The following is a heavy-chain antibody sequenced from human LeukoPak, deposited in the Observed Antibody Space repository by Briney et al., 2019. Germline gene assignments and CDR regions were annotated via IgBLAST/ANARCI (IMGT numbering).Heavy chain of an antibody. CDR1: GFTFSSYA. Sequence: GGSLRLSCAASGFTFSSYAMSGVRQAPGKGREGVSAISGSGGSTYYADSVKGRFTISRDNSKNTLYLQMNSLRAEDTAVYYCAKGQGYSSSWPFDYWGQGTLVTVSS. J-gene: IGHJ4*02. CDR3: AKGQGYSSSWPFDY. D-gene: IGHD6-13*01. V-gene: IGHV3-23*01. CDR2: ISGSGGST.